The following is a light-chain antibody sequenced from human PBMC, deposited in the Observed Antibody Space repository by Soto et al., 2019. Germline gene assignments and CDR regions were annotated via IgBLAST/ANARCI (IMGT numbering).Light chain of an antibody. V-gene: IGKV1-39*01. CDR2: AAS. CDR3: QQSYSTPT. Sequence: QMTQSPSSLSASVGYIFTITCRASQSISSYLNWYQQKPGKAPKLLIYAASSLQSGVPSRFSGSGSGTDFTLTINSLQPEDFATYYCQQSYSTPTCGQGTRL. CDR1: QSISSY. J-gene: IGKJ5*01.